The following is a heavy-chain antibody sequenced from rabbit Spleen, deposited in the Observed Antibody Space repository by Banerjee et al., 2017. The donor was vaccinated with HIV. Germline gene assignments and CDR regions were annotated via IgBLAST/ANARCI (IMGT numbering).Heavy chain of an antibody. Sequence: QVEESGGRLVQPGGSLTLSCKAFGFTISGYWMNWVRQAPGKGLKWIGIIYPITETTYYANWVNGRFTISTDNAQHTVDLQMNSLTAADTATYFCAREDVGGSINLWGPGTLVTVS. D-gene: IGHD1-1*01. J-gene: IGHJ4*01. CDR1: GFTISGYW. CDR2: IYPITETT. CDR3: AREDVGGSINL. V-gene: IGHV1S7*01.